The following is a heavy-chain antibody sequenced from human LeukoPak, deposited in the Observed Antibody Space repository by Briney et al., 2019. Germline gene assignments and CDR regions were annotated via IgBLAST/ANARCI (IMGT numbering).Heavy chain of an antibody. J-gene: IGHJ4*02. CDR2: IKQDGSEK. Sequence: PGGALRLSCAASGFTFSSDWMNWVRQAPGKGLEWVANIKQDGSEKYYVDSVKGRFTNSRDNAKNSLYLQMNSLRAEDTAVYYCARDGVEPGIYFDYWGQGALVTVSS. D-gene: IGHD2-2*01. V-gene: IGHV3-7*01. CDR1: GFTFSSDW. CDR3: ARDGVEPGIYFDY.